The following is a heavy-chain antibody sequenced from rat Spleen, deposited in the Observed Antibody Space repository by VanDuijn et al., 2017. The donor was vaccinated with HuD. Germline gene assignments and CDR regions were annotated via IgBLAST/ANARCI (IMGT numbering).Heavy chain of an antibody. Sequence: EVQLVESGGGLVQPGRSLKLSCVASGFTFNNYWMTWIRQAPGKGLEWVASISPSGGTTYYRDSVKGRFTVSRDNAKSTLYLQMDSLRSEDTATYYCATDRTGALMDAWGQGVMVTVSS. D-gene: IGHD5-1*01. CDR1: GFTFNNYW. CDR3: ATDRTGALMDA. V-gene: IGHV5-31*01. J-gene: IGHJ2*01. CDR2: ISPSGGTT.